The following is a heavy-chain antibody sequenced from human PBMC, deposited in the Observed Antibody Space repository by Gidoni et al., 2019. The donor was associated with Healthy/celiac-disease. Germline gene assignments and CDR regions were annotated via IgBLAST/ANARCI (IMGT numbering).Heavy chain of an antibody. D-gene: IGHD6-19*01. Sequence: EVQLLESGGGLVQPGGSLSLSCAASGFTFSSYAMSWVRQAPGKGLAWVSAISGSGGSTYYADSVKGRFTISRDNSKNTLYLQMNSLRAEDTAVYYCAKALGYSSGWYIDYWGQGTLVTVSS. CDR1: GFTFSSYA. J-gene: IGHJ4*02. CDR2: ISGSGGST. CDR3: AKALGYSSGWYIDY. V-gene: IGHV3-23*01.